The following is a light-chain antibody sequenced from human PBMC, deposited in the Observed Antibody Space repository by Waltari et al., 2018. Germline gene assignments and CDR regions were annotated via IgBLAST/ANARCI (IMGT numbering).Light chain of an antibody. CDR3: QSYDSSNLGLYV. V-gene: IGLV6-57*04. J-gene: IGLJ1*01. CDR2: ESN. Sequence: NFILTQPHSVSESPGKTVTISYTRSSGSIASNFVQWYQQRPGSAPTIVIYESNQRPSAVPDRFSGSIDSSSNSASLTISGLMIEDEADYYCQSYDSSNLGLYVFGTGTKVTVL. CDR1: SGSIASNF.